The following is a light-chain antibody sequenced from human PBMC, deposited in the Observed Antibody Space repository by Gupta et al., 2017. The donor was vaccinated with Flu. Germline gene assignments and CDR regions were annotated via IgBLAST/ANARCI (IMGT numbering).Light chain of an antibody. CDR2: GAF. CDR1: QSLSIS. Sequence: EIVMTQSPATLSVSPGERVTLSCRASQSLSISLAWYQQKPGQSPRLLICGAFTRATGTPARFSGSGSGTEFTLTISGLQSEDFAVYYCQQYNNWPLTFGGGTKVEIK. V-gene: IGKV3-15*01. CDR3: QQYNNWPLT. J-gene: IGKJ4*01.